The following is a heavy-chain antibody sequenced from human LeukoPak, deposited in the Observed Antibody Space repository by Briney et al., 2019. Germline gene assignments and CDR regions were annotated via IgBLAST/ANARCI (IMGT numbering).Heavy chain of an antibody. V-gene: IGHV3-30*02. CDR3: ANDYGDSLTAFDY. Sequence: PGGSLRLSCAAPGFTFSSYGMHWVRQAPGKGLEWVAFIRYDGSNKYYADPVKGRFTISRDNSKNTLYLQMNSLRAEDTAVYYCANDYGDSLTAFDYWGQGTLVTVSS. CDR1: GFTFSSYG. J-gene: IGHJ4*02. CDR2: IRYDGSNK. D-gene: IGHD4-17*01.